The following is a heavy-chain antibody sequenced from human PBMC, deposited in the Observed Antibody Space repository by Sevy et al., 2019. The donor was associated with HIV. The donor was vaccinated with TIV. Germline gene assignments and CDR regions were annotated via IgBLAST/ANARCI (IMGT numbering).Heavy chain of an antibody. J-gene: IGHJ6*03. CDR1: GFTFSSYA. Sequence: GGSLRLSCAASGFTFSSYAMHWVRQAPGKGLEWVAVIPYDGSNKYYADSVKGRFTISRDNSKNTLYLQMNSLRAEDTAVYYCARGHYYYYYMYVWGKGTTVTVSS. CDR2: IPYDGSNK. V-gene: IGHV3-30-3*01. CDR3: ARGHYYYYYMYV.